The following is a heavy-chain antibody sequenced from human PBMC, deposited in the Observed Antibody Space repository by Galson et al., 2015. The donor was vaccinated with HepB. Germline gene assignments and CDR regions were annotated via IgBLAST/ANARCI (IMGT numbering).Heavy chain of an antibody. V-gene: IGHV4-59*08. CDR2: IYYSGDT. CDR1: GDSISRYY. CDR3: ARRPDAFDV. Sequence: FLTCTVSGDSISRYYWSWIRLPPGKGLEWIGYIYYSGDTNYNPSLESRVTISVDTSKNQFSLKLASVTAADTAVYYCARRPDAFDVWGQGTMVTVSS. J-gene: IGHJ3*01.